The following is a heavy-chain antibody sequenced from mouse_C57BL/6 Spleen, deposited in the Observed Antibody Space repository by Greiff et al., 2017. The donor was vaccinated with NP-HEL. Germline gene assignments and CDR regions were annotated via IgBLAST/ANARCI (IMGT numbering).Heavy chain of an antibody. J-gene: IGHJ2*01. CDR3: TREGAYGNYFDY. Sequence: VQRVESGAELVRPGASVTLSCKASGYTFTDYEMHWVKQTPVHGLEWIGAIDPETGGTAYNQKFKGKAILTADKSSSTAYMELRSLTSEDSAVYYCTREGAYGNYFDYWGQGTTLTVSS. D-gene: IGHD2-1*01. CDR1: GYTFTDYE. V-gene: IGHV1-15*01. CDR2: IDPETGGT.